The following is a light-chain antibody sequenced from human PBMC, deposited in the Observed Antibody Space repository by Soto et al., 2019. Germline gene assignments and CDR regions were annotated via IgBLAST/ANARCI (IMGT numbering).Light chain of an antibody. CDR2: EVT. V-gene: IGLV2-14*01. J-gene: IGLJ1*01. CDR3: SSFTSRFTFV. Sequence: ALTQPASVSGSPGQSIAISCTGTRSDVGAYNYVSWYQQHPGKAPKLMISEVTNRPSGVSDRFSGSKSGNMASLTISGLQAEDEADYYCSSFTSRFTFVFGTGTKVTVL. CDR1: RSDVGAYNY.